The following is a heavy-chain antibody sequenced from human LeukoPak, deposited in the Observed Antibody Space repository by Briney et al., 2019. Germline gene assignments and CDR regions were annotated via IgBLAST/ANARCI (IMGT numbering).Heavy chain of an antibody. J-gene: IGHJ4*02. CDR2: INHGGLT. V-gene: IGHV4-34*01. Sequence: SETLSLTCAVYGDSFKNYYWTWIRQSPEKGLEWIGEINHGGLTSYNPSPESRLTLLVDTSKNQFSLNLRSVTAADTAVYYCARGGYDYVWGSYRAYINFDYWGQGTLVTVSS. D-gene: IGHD3-16*02. CDR3: ARGGYDYVWGSYRAYINFDY. CDR1: GDSFKNYY.